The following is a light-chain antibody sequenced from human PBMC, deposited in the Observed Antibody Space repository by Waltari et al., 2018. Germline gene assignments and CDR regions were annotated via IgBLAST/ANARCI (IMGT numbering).Light chain of an antibody. CDR3: QSADSSGTWV. CDR2: KDT. Sequence: SYELTQPPSVSVSPGQTARITCSADALSNHHAYWYQQKPGQAPVLVIYKDTERPSGIPERFSGSTSGTIVTLTISGVQAEDESDYYCQSADSSGTWVFGGGTKLTVL. J-gene: IGLJ3*02. V-gene: IGLV3-25*03. CDR1: ALSNHH.